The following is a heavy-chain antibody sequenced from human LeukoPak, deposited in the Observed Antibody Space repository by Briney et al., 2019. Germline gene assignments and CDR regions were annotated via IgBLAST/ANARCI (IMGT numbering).Heavy chain of an antibody. CDR2: IYSGGST. D-gene: IGHD6-19*01. CDR1: GFTVSSNY. CDR3: ASSSVAGTVYYYYYGMDV. Sequence: PGGSLRLSCAASGFTVSSNYMSWVRQAPGKGLEWVSVIYSGGSTYYADSVKGRFTISRDNSKNTLYLQMNSLRAEDTAVYYCASSSVAGTVYYYYYGMDVWGQGTTVTVSS. J-gene: IGHJ6*02. V-gene: IGHV3-66*01.